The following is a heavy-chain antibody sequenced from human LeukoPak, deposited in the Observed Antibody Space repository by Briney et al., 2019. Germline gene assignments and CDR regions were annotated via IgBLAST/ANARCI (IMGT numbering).Heavy chain of an antibody. V-gene: IGHV3-21*01. CDR1: GFTFSSYR. Sequence: GGSLRLSCAASGFTFSSYRMNWVRQAPGKGLEWVSSISSSSSYIYYADSVKGRFTISRDNAKNSRYLKMNSLRAEDTFTYHGARDVSETITAMVAGPLFDYWGQGTLVTVSS. J-gene: IGHJ4*02. CDR3: ARDVSETITAMVAGPLFDY. CDR2: ISSSSSYI. D-gene: IGHD5-18*01.